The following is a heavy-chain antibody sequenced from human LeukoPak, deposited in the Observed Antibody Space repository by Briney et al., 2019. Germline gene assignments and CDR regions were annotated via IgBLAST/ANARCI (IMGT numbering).Heavy chain of an antibody. D-gene: IGHD1-1*01. V-gene: IGHV3-7*01. Sequence: GGSLRLSCAASGFTFSSYWMSWVRQAPGKGLEWVANIKQDGSEKYYVDSVKGRFTISRDNAKNSLYLQMNSLRAEDTAVYYCARGMPNWNDPGEGDAFDIWGQGTMVTVSS. J-gene: IGHJ3*02. CDR3: ARGMPNWNDPGEGDAFDI. CDR2: IKQDGSEK. CDR1: GFTFSSYW.